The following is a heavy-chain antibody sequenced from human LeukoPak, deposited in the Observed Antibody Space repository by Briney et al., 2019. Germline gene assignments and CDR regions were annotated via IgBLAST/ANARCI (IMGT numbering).Heavy chain of an antibody. Sequence: GGSLRPSCAASGFTFSSYAMHWVRQAQRKGLEYVSAISSNGGSTYYANSVKGRFTISRDNSKNTLYLQMGSLRAEDMAVYYCALVGATVPYWGQGTLVTVSS. CDR2: ISSNGGST. V-gene: IGHV3-64*01. CDR3: ALVGATVPY. D-gene: IGHD1-26*01. J-gene: IGHJ4*02. CDR1: GFTFSSYA.